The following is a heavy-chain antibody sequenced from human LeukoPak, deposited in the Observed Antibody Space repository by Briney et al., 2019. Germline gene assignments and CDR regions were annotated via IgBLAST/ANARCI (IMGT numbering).Heavy chain of an antibody. V-gene: IGHV3-9*01. CDR1: GFTFDDYA. CDR2: ISWNSGSI. D-gene: IGHD4-17*01. CDR3: AKWTTVTDY. J-gene: IGHJ4*02. Sequence: GGSLRLSCAASGFTFDDYAMHWVRRAPGKGLEWVSGISWNSGSIGYADSVKGRFTISRDNAKNSLYLQMNSLRAEDTAVYYCAKWTTVTDYWGQGTLVTVSS.